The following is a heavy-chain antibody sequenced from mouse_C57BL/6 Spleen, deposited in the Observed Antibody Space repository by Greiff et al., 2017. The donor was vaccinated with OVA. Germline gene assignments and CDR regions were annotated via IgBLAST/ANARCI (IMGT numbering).Heavy chain of an antibody. V-gene: IGHV1-80*01. J-gene: IGHJ2*01. CDR3: ARRDGNYYIDY. CDR2: IYPGAGDT. CDR1: GYAFSSYW. Sequence: QVQLKQSGAELVKPGASVKISCKASGYAFSSYWMNWVKQRPGKGLEWIGQIYPGAGDTTYNGKCKGKATLTADKSSSTAYMTLSSLTSEDAAVYFCARRDGNYYIDYWGQGTTLTVSS. D-gene: IGHD2-1*01.